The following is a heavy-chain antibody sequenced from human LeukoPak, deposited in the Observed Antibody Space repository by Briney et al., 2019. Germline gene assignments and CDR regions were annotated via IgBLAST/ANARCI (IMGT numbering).Heavy chain of an antibody. V-gene: IGHV1-2*02. J-gene: IGHJ6*02. Sequence: GASVKVSCKASGDTFTGYYMHWVRQAPGQGLEWMGWINPNSGGTNYAQKFQGRVAMTRDTSISTAYMELSRLRSDDTAVYYCAREIENGSGSYYYYYGMDVWGQGTTVTVSS. D-gene: IGHD3-10*01. CDR2: INPNSGGT. CDR3: AREIENGSGSYYYYYGMDV. CDR1: GDTFTGYY.